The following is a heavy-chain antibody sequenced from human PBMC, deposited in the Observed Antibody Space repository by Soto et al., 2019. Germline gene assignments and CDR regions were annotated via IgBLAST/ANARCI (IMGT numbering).Heavy chain of an antibody. CDR2: ISSSSSTI. CDR1: GFTFSSYS. Sequence: EVQLVESGGGLVQPGGSLRLSCAASGFTFSSYSMNWVRQAPGKGLEWVSYISSSSSTIYYADSVKGRFTISRDNAKNPLYLQMNSNRAENTAVNNCVGWYYFHYWGQGTLVTVSS. D-gene: IGHD6-19*01. J-gene: IGHJ4*02. V-gene: IGHV3-48*01. CDR3: VGWYYFHY.